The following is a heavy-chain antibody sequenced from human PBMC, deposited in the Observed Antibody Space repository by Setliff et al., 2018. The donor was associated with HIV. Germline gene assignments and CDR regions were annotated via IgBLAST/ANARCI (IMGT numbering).Heavy chain of an antibody. D-gene: IGHD6-13*01. CDR1: GASISSGDSY. J-gene: IGHJ4*02. CDR2: INYSGTT. CDR3: ARHFRYSGSRYESYFDY. V-gene: IGHV4-30-4*08. Sequence: SETLSLTCSVSGASISSGDSYWSWVRQPPGKGLEWIGYINYSGTTFYNPPLKSRVFISVDTSVSQFSLQLSSVTAADTAIYYCARHFRYSGSRYESYFDYWSQGTLVTVSS.